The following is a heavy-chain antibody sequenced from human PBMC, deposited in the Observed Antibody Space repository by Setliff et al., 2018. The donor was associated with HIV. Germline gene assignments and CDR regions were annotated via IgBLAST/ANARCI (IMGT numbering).Heavy chain of an antibody. Sequence: PGGSLRLSCAASGFTFSGYWMHWVRQAPGKGLVWVSFIRYDGNNKYYTDSVKGRFTISRDNSKNTLDLQMNSLRPEDTAVYYCAKDGDYSNNLYDAFDIWGQGTMVTVSS. V-gene: IGHV3-30*02. J-gene: IGHJ3*02. CDR1: GFTFSGYW. D-gene: IGHD3-16*01. CDR2: IRYDGNNK. CDR3: AKDGDYSNNLYDAFDI.